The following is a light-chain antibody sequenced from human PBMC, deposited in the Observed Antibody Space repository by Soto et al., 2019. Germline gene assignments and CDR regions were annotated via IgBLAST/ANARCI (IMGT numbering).Light chain of an antibody. V-gene: IGKV3-15*01. CDR3: QQYNNWPPWT. Sequence: EVVMTQSPASLSVSPGERATLSCRASQNIRNNLAWYQQKPGQSPRLLISGASTREAGIPGRFSGSGSGTEFTLIISSQQSEDFAIYYCQQYNNWPPWTFGQGTKVELK. J-gene: IGKJ1*01. CDR1: QNIRNN. CDR2: GAS.